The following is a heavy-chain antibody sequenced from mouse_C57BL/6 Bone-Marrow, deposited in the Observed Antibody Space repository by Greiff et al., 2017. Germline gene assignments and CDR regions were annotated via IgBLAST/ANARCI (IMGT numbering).Heavy chain of an antibody. CDR2: ISGGGGNT. D-gene: IGHD1-1*01. Sequence: EVMLVESGGGLVKPGGSLKLSCAASGFTFSSYTMSWVRQPSEKRLQWVAAISGGGGNTYYPDSVKGRFTISRDNDKNNLYLLMSSLRSTDTALYYCSRQVTTVLATKYFDVWGTGTTVTVSS. J-gene: IGHJ1*03. CDR3: SRQVTTVLATKYFDV. CDR1: GFTFSSYT. V-gene: IGHV5-9*01.